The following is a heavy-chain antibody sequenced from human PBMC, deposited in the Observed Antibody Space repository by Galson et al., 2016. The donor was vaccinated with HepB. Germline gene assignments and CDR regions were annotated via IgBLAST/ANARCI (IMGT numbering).Heavy chain of an antibody. V-gene: IGHV3-23*01. J-gene: IGHJ4*02. CDR2: VSGSGDNT. D-gene: IGHD3-22*01. Sequence: SLRLSCAASGFTFSNYGMSWVRQAPGKGPEWVSAVSGSGDNTYYADSVKGRFTISRDNSRNTVYVQINSLRAEDTAIYYCTMISWSTSSGFGFWGQGTLVIVSS. CDR3: TMISWSTSSGFGF. CDR1: GFTFSNYG.